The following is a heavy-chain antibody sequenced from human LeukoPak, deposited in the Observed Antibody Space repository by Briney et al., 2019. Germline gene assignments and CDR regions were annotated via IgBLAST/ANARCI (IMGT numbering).Heavy chain of an antibody. CDR2: IYYSGST. CDR3: ARQGRGSSWLNFDY. Sequence: PSETLSLTCTVSGGSISSSSYYWGWIRQPPGKGLEWIGSIYYSGSTYYNPSLKSRVTISVDTSKNQFSLKLSSVTAADTAVYYCARQGRGSSWLNFDYWGQGTLVTVSS. D-gene: IGHD6-13*01. V-gene: IGHV4-39*01. J-gene: IGHJ4*02. CDR1: GGSISSSSYY.